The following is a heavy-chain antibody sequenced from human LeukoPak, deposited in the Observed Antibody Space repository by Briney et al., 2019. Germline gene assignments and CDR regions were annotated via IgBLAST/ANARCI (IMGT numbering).Heavy chain of an antibody. V-gene: IGHV4-61*02. CDR1: GGSISSGSYY. CDR3: ARGVGAYYMDV. D-gene: IGHD1-26*01. J-gene: IGHJ6*03. Sequence: SQTLSLTCTVSGGSISSGSYYWSWIRQPAGKGLEWIGRINTSGTTNYNPSLKSRVTMSIDTSKNQFSLKLSSVTAADTAVYYCARGVGAYYMDVWGKGTTVTISS. CDR2: INTSGTT.